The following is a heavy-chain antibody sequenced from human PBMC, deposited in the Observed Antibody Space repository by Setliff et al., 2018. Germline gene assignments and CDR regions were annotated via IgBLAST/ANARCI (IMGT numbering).Heavy chain of an antibody. CDR2: IFPANPET. CDR3: ARPGGFCDSHSCWGGYFDY. V-gene: IGHV5-51*01. Sequence: GESLKISCKGSGYSFTSYWIGWVRQMPGKGLEWIGIIFPANPETRYSPSFQGQVTISADKSIGTAYLQWNSLKASDTAIYYCARPGGFCDSHSCWGGYFDYWGQGTLVTVSS. CDR1: GYSFTSYW. D-gene: IGHD3-22*01. J-gene: IGHJ4*02.